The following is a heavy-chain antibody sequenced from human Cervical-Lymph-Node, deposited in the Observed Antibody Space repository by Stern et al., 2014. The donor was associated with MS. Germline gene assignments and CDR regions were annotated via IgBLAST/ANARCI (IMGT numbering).Heavy chain of an antibody. CDR3: AREVAGHRLGMMDV. CDR1: GYTFTSYY. J-gene: IGHJ6*02. CDR2: INPSGGST. D-gene: IGHD6-19*01. Sequence: QMQLVQSGAEVKKPGASVKGSCKACGYTFTSYYMHWVRQAPGQGLEWMGIINPSGGSTSYAQKFQGRVTMTRDTSTNTVYMELSSLRSDDTAVYYCAREVAGHRLGMMDVWGQGTTVTVSS. V-gene: IGHV1-46*01.